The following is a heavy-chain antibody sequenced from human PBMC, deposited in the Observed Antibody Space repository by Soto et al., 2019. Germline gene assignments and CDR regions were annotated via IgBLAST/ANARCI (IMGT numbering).Heavy chain of an antibody. Sequence: QVQLQESGPGLVKPSQTLSLPCTVSGGSISSGGYYWSWIRQHPGKGLEWIGYTYYSGSTYYNPSLKSRVTISVDTSKNQFSLKLSSVTAADTAVYYCASGATYYDFWSGYPLGMDVWGQGTTVTVSS. CDR1: GGSISSGGYY. CDR2: TYYSGST. V-gene: IGHV4-31*03. D-gene: IGHD3-3*01. CDR3: ASGATYYDFWSGYPLGMDV. J-gene: IGHJ6*02.